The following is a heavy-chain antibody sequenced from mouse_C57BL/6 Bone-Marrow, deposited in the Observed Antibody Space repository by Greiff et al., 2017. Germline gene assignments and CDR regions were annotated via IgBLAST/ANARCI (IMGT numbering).Heavy chain of an antibody. D-gene: IGHD1-1*01. Sequence: LVESGAELVRPGTSVKVSCKASGYAFTNYLIEWVKQRPGQGLEWIGVINPGSGGTNYNEKFKGKATLTADKSSSTAYMQLSSLTSEDSAVYFCARDHYGSSPLDYWGQGTTLTVSS. CDR1: GYAFTNYL. V-gene: IGHV1-54*01. J-gene: IGHJ2*01. CDR2: INPGSGGT. CDR3: ARDHYGSSPLDY.